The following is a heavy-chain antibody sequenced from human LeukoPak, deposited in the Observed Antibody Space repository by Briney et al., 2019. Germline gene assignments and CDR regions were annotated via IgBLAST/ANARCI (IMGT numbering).Heavy chain of an antibody. J-gene: IGHJ4*02. V-gene: IGHV3-23*01. CDR2: ITGSVATT. CDR3: AKVVSGFHFDC. D-gene: IGHD1-26*01. Sequence: PGVSLRLSCAASGFTFSTFGMSWVRRAPGKGPEGGSGITGSVATTDYTDSVKGRFTISRDNSQNTLYLKMNTVRAEDTAVYYCAKVVSGFHFDCWGQGTLVTVSS. CDR1: GFTFSTFG.